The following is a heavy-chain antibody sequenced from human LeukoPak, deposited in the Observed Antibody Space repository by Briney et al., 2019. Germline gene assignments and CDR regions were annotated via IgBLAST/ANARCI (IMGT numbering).Heavy chain of an antibody. V-gene: IGHV3-66*02. D-gene: IGHD3-16*01. CDR2: IYSGDNT. J-gene: IGHJ4*02. CDR3: AGRRVLDASFDY. CDR1: GFTVSNNY. Sequence: GGSLRLSCAASGFTVSNNYMSWVRQAPGKGLEWVSVIYSGDNTYYVESVKGRFTISRDNSKNTLFLQMNRLRAEDTAVYYCAGRRVLDASFDYWGQGTLVTVS.